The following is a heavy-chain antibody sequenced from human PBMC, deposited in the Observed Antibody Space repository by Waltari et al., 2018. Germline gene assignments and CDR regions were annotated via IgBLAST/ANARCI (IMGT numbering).Heavy chain of an antibody. CDR3: ARERAGYCGGGSCSSPPGF. D-gene: IGHD2-15*01. CDR1: GGSFRGYD. J-gene: IGHJ4*02. V-gene: IGHV4-34*01. CDR2: INHSGST. Sequence: QVQLPQWGAGLLKPSETLSLTCAVYGGSFRGYDWCWFRQAPGKGLEWIGEINHSGSTKYNPSLESRLTISVDTSKNQFSLKLTSVTAADTAVYYCARERAGYCGGGSCSSPPGFWGQGTLVTVSS.